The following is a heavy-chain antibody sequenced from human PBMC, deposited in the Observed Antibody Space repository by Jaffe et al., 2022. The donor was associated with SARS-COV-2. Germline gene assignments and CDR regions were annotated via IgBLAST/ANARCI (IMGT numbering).Heavy chain of an antibody. CDR3: ARDPVGSCTGDSCYSVRGLDP. V-gene: IGHV3-30-3*01. CDR2: ISYDGSKK. J-gene: IGHJ5*02. Sequence: QVQLVESGGGVVQPGTSLRLSCAASGFTFSSYAIHWVRQAPGKGLEWVAVISYDGSKKHYAEVVKGRLTISRDNTNNTLYLHINSLRPEDTAVYYCARDPVGSCTGDSCYSVRGLDPWGQGTLVTVSA. D-gene: IGHD2-15*01. CDR1: GFTFSSYA.